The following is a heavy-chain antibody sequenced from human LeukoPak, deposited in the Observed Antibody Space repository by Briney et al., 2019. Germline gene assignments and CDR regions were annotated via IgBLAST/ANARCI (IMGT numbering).Heavy chain of an antibody. CDR2: IYXGGST. J-gene: IGHJ6*03. Sequence: GGSLRLSCAASGFTVSSNYMSWVRQAPGKGLEWVSVIYXGGSTYYADSVKGRFTISRDNSKNTLYLQMNSLRAEDTAVYYCARXFIEGFGVVTPYYYXYYMDVWGKGTTVTVSS. CDR3: ARXFIEGFGVVTPYYYXYYMDV. D-gene: IGHD3-3*01. CDR1: GFTVSSNY. V-gene: IGHV3-66*01.